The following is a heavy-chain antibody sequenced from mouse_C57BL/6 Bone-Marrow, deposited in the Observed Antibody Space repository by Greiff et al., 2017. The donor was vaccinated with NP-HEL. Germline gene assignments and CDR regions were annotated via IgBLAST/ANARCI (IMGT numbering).Heavy chain of an antibody. V-gene: IGHV1-55*01. Sequence: VQLQQPGAELVKPGASVKMSCKASGYTFTSYWITWVKQRPGQGLEWIGDIYPGSGSTNYTEKFKSKATLTVDTSSSTAYMQLSSLTSRDSAVYYCARRGHIYYGNYLDYWGQGTTLTVSS. CDR1: GYTFTSYW. D-gene: IGHD2-1*01. CDR2: IYPGSGST. J-gene: IGHJ2*01. CDR3: ARRGHIYYGNYLDY.